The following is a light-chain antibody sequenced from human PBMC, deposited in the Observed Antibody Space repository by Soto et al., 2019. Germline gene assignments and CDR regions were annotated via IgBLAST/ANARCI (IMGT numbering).Light chain of an antibody. CDR2: AAS. V-gene: IGKV1-39*01. CDR1: QSISSY. CDR3: PESYSTPRS. Sequence: EIQMTQYPSSLSASVGDRVTITCRASQSISSYLNWYQQKPGKAPKLLIYAASSLQSGVPSRFSGSGSGTDFTLTISSLQPEDFATYYCPESYSTPRSCGQWCKV. J-gene: IGKJ1*01.